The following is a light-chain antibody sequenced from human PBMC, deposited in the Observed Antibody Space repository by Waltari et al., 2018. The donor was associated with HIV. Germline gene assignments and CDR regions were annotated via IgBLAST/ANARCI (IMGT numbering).Light chain of an antibody. Sequence: QSALNQPAAVSGSPGQSITFSCTGTGRAVGASNLFSWYQKHPDKAHKRVMYGVTQRPSGFSDRFSGSKSGNTAYLTISGLQADDEADYFCSSLATTATPVLFGGGTKLTVL. CDR2: GVT. CDR3: SSLATTATPVL. J-gene: IGLJ2*01. V-gene: IGLV2-23*02. CDR1: GRAVGASNL.